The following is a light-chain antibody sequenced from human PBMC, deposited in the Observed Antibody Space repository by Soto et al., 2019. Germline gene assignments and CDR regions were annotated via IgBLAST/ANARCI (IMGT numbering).Light chain of an antibody. CDR1: QSVSSY. CDR2: DAS. Sequence: EIVLTQSPATLSLSPGERATLSCRASQSVSSYLAWYQQKPGQAPRLLIYDASNRATGIPARFSGSGSGRDFTLTISSLEPEDFAVYYCQQRSNWPPYTFSQGTKLEIK. J-gene: IGKJ2*01. V-gene: IGKV3-11*02. CDR3: QQRSNWPPYT.